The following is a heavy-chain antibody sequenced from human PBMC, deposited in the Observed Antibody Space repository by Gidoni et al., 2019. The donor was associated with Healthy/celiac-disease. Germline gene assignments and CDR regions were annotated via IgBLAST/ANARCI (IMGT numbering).Heavy chain of an antibody. J-gene: IGHJ6*02. CDR3: AREYSTYYYYYYGMDV. D-gene: IGHD6-13*01. CDR2: IWYDGSNK. Sequence: QVQLVESGGGVVQPGRSMRLSCAASGFTFSSYGMHWVRQAPGKGLEWVAVIWYDGSNKYYADSVKGRFTISRDNSKNTLYLQMNSLRAEDTAVYYCAREYSTYYYYYYGMDVWGQGTTVTVSS. V-gene: IGHV3-33*01. CDR1: GFTFSSYG.